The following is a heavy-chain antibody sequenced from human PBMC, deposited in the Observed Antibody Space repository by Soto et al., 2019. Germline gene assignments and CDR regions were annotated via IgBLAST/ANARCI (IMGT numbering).Heavy chain of an antibody. CDR3: ARDMIQLWLPRGSLDY. D-gene: IGHD5-18*01. J-gene: IGHJ4*02. Sequence: ASVKVSCKASGYTFTSYYMHWVRQAPGQGLEWMGIINPSGGSTSYAQKFQGRVTMTRDTSTSTVYMELSSLRSEDTAVYYCARDMIQLWLPRGSLDYWGQGTLVTV. CDR1: GYTFTSYY. CDR2: INPSGGST. V-gene: IGHV1-46*01.